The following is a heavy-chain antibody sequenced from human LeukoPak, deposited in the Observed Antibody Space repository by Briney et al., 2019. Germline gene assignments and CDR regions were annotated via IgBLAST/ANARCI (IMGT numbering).Heavy chain of an antibody. Sequence: PGGSLRLSCAASGFTFSSYAMSWVRQAPGKGLEWVSAISGSGGSTYYADSVKGRFTISRDNSKNTLYLQMNSLRAEDTAVYYCASSGTYYSDSSGYYSVDYFDYWGQGTLVTVSS. CDR2: ISGSGGST. D-gene: IGHD3-22*01. V-gene: IGHV3-23*01. CDR3: ASSGTYYSDSSGYYSVDYFDY. CDR1: GFTFSSYA. J-gene: IGHJ4*02.